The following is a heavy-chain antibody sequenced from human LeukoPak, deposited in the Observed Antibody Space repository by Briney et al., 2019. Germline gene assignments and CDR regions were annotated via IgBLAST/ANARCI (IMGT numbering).Heavy chain of an antibody. Sequence: GGSLRLSCAASGFTFSSYWMSWVRQAPGKGLEWVANIKQDGSEKYYVDSVKGRFTISRDNAKNSLYLQMNSQRAEDTAFYYCARAGGSRYYYAMDVWGQGTTVTVSS. V-gene: IGHV3-7*03. CDR1: GFTFSSYW. J-gene: IGHJ6*02. D-gene: IGHD3-16*01. CDR2: IKQDGSEK. CDR3: ARAGGSRYYYAMDV.